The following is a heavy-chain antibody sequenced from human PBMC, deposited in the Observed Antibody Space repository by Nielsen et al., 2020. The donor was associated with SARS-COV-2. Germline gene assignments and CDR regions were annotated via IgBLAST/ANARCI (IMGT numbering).Heavy chain of an antibody. CDR3: ARDRKWLLGHPDAFDI. D-gene: IGHD3-22*01. J-gene: IGHJ3*02. CDR2: ISTNNGNV. V-gene: IGHV1-18*01. Sequence: ASVKVSCKASDNTFTSITWVRQAPGQGLEWMGRISTNNGNVKYAQNLQGRVTMTTDTSTSTVYMELKRLRSDDTAVYYCARDRKWLLGHPDAFDIWGQGTMVTVSS. CDR1: DNTFTS.